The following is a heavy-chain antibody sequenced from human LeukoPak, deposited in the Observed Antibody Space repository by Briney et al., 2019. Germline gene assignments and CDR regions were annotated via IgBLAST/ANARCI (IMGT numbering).Heavy chain of an antibody. D-gene: IGHD3-3*01. CDR1: GFTFDGYA. Sequence: PGGSLRLSCAASGFTFDGYAMQWVRQAPGKGLEWVSLISGDGGSTYYADSVKGRFTISRDNSKNSLYLQMNSLRTEDTALYYCAKDLRHRVVRGIDYWGQGTLVTVSS. CDR3: AKDLRHRVVRGIDY. V-gene: IGHV3-43*02. CDR2: ISGDGGST. J-gene: IGHJ4*02.